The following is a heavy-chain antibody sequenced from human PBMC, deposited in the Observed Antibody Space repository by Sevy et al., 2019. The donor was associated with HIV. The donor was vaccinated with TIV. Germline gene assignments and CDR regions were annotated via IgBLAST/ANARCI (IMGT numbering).Heavy chain of an antibody. V-gene: IGHV3-30-3*01. D-gene: IGHD4-17*01. J-gene: IGHJ6*02. Sequence: GGSLRLSCAASGFALSNYYAMHWVRQAPGKGLELVALISYDGSDKYYADSVKGRFTISRDNFKNTLYLQMNSLTTEDTAVYYCARPRANYVDHYFFYAMDVWGQGTTVTVSS. CDR2: ISYDGSDK. CDR3: ARPRANYVDHYFFYAMDV. CDR1: GFALSNYYA.